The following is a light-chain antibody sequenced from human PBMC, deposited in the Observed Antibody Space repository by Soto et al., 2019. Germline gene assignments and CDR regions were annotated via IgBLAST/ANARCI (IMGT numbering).Light chain of an antibody. V-gene: IGKV1-39*01. CDR3: QQYGGSPRIT. J-gene: IGKJ5*01. CDR2: GAS. CDR1: QTIAKS. Sequence: DIQMTQSPSSLSASVGDTISITCRSFQTIAKSLNWYQQRPGQPPRLLIYGASNRATGIPDRFSGSGSGTDFTLIINRLEPEDVAIYYCQQYGGSPRITFGQGTRLEI.